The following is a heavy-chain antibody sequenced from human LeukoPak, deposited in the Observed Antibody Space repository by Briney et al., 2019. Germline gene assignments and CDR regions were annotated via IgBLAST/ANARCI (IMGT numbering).Heavy chain of an antibody. J-gene: IGHJ3*02. CDR1: GFTFSNYP. CDR2: ISSSSSTI. V-gene: IGHV3-48*01. Sequence: GGSLRLSCVVSGFTFSNYPMSWVRQAPGKGLEWVSYISSSSSTIYYADSVKGRFTISRDNAKNSLYLQMNSLRAEDTAVYYCARAGRITFGGVIADDAFDIWGQGTMVTVSS. D-gene: IGHD3-16*02. CDR3: ARAGRITFGGVIADDAFDI.